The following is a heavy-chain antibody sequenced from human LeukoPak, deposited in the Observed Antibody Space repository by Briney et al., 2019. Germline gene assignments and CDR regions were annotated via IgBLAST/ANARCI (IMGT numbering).Heavy chain of an antibody. Sequence: SETLSLTCTVSGDSISSYNHYWGWIRQPPGKGLEWLGSICYGGSTHDNPSPKSRVTISVDTSKNQFSLRVTSATAADTAVYYCARMMYGNGWNRYYFDYWGQGTLVTVSS. D-gene: IGHD6-19*01. CDR3: ARMMYGNGWNRYYFDY. CDR1: GDSISSYNHY. J-gene: IGHJ4*02. V-gene: IGHV4-39*01. CDR2: ICYGGST.